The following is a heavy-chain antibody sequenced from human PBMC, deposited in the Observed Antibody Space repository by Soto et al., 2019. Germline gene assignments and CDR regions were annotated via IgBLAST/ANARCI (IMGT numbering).Heavy chain of an antibody. CDR2: ISAYNGDT. CDR3: AKDPSHSRRYRIWFDP. Sequence: SVKVSCKASGYTFTSHGISWVRQAPGQGLEWMGWISAYNGDTNYAQKFQGRVTMTTDASTSKAYMELRSLRSDDTALYYCAKDPSHSRRYRIWFDPSGEGSLVTVSS. J-gene: IGHJ5*02. D-gene: IGHD6-19*01. CDR1: GYTFTSHG. V-gene: IGHV1-18*04.